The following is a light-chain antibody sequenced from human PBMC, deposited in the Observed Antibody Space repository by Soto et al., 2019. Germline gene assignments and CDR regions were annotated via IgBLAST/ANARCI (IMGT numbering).Light chain of an antibody. CDR1: ESVASSY. CDR3: QQYET. V-gene: IGKV3-20*01. Sequence: EIVLTQSPGTLSLSPGERATLSCRASESVASSYLAWYQQKPGQAPRLLIYGASSRATGIPDRFSGRGSGTDFTLTISRLEPEDFAVYYCQQYETFGQGTKVDIK. J-gene: IGKJ1*01. CDR2: GAS.